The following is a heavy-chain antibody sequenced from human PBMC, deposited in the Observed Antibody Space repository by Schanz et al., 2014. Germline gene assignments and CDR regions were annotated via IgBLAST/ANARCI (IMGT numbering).Heavy chain of an antibody. CDR1: GYTFTSYG. Sequence: QVQLVQSGAEVKKPGASVKVSCKASGYTFTSYGISWVRQAPGQGLEWMGRINPNSGGTNYAQKFQGRVTMTRDTSISTAYMELSSLTSDDTAVYYCARELRLEYYFDYWGQGTLVTVSS. V-gene: IGHV1-2*06. J-gene: IGHJ4*02. CDR3: ARELRLEYYFDY. CDR2: INPNSGGT. D-gene: IGHD4-17*01.